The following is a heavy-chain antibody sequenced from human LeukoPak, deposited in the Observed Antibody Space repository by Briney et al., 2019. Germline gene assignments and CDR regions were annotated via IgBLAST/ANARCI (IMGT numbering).Heavy chain of an antibody. J-gene: IGHJ4*02. D-gene: IGHD3-3*01. CDR3: ATIVWSGYYRVDY. V-gene: IGHV1-69-2*01. Sequence: ASVKISCKASGYTFTKYFIHWVQQALGKGLEWMGRVDPEDGEIVYAAMFQGRVAITADTSTDTAYMEMTSLTSEDTAVYYCATIVWSGYYRVDYWGQGTLVTVSS. CDR1: GYTFTKYF. CDR2: VDPEDGEI.